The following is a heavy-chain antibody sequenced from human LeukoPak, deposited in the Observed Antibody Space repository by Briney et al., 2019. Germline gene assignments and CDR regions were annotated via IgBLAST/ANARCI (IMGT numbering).Heavy chain of an antibody. CDR1: GGSISSSSYY. D-gene: IGHD4/OR15-4a*01. CDR2: IYYSGST. J-gene: IGHJ3*02. V-gene: IGHV4-39*01. Sequence: PSETLSLTCTVSGGSISSSSYYWGWIRQPPGKGLEWIGSIYYSGSTFYNPSLKSRVTISVDTSKNQFSLKLSSVTAADTAVYYCARPLGGATLHAFDTWGQGTMVTVSS. CDR3: ARPLGGATLHAFDT.